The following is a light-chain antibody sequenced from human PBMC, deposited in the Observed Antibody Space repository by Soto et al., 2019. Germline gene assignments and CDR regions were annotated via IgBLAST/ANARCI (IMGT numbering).Light chain of an antibody. V-gene: IGKV3-20*01. CDR1: QSVSSRW. CDR2: AAS. Sequence: EIVLTQSPGTLSLSPGERATLSCRGSQSVSSRWLAWYQQKPGQAPRLLIYAASNRATGIPDRFSGSGSGTDFTLTISRLEPEDFAVYYCQQYGSSPYTFGQGTKLEIK. J-gene: IGKJ2*01. CDR3: QQYGSSPYT.